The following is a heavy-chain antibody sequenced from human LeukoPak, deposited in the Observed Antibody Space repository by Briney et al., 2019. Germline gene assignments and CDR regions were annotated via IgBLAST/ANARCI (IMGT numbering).Heavy chain of an antibody. V-gene: IGHV4-34*01. Sequence: KPSETLSLTCAVYGGSFSGYYWSWIRQPPGKGLEWIGEINHSGSTNYNPSLKSRVTISVDTSKNQFSLKLSSVTAADTAVYYYARANYYDSSGYSYWGQGTLVTVSS. CDR3: ARANYYDSSGYSY. D-gene: IGHD3-22*01. CDR2: INHSGST. CDR1: GGSFSGYY. J-gene: IGHJ4*02.